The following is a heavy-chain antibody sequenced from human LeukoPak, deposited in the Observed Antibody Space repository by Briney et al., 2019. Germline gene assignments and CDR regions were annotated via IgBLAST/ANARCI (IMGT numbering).Heavy chain of an antibody. CDR3: ARKEVGPTPFDI. CDR1: GGSFSGYY. CDR2: INHSGTT. D-gene: IGHD1-26*01. J-gene: IGHJ3*02. Sequence: SETLSLTCAVSGGSFSGYYWSWIRQPPGKGLEWIGEINHSGTTIYNPSPKRRVTISVDTSKNQFSLKMSSVTAADTAVYSCARKEVGPTPFDIWGQGTMVTVSS. V-gene: IGHV4-34*01.